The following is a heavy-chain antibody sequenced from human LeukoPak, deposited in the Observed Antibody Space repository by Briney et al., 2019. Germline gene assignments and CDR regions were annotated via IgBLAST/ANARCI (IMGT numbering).Heavy chain of an antibody. CDR2: ISAYNVNT. D-gene: IGHD3-22*01. V-gene: IGHV1-18*01. CDR1: GYTFTSYG. Sequence: ASVKVSCKASGYTFTSYGISWVRQAPGQGLEWMGWISAYNVNTNYAQKLQGRVTMTTDTSTSTAYMELRSLRSDDTAVYYCATRKYYYDSSGYVVGWYFDLWGRGTLVTVSS. CDR3: ATRKYYYDSSGYVVGWYFDL. J-gene: IGHJ2*01.